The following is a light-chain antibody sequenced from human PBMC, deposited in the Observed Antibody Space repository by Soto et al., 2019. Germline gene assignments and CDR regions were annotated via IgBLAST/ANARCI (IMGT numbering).Light chain of an antibody. CDR3: QQRKNWQVT. CDR2: DAS. J-gene: IGKJ5*01. V-gene: IGKV3-11*01. CDR1: QSVRSY. Sequence: EIVMTQSPATLSLSPGESATLSCRASQSVRSYLAWYQQKPGQAHRLLIYDASNRATGIPARFSGSGSGTDFTLTISSLEPEDFAVYYCQQRKNWQVTFGQGTRLENK.